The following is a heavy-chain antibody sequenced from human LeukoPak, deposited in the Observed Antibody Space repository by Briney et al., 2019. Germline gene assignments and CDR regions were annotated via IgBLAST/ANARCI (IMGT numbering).Heavy chain of an antibody. J-gene: IGHJ4*02. D-gene: IGHD1-14*01. Sequence: GGSLRLSCAASGFTFSSCGFNWVRQAPGKGLEWVSSIGPTGADRYYADSVRGRFTISRDNAKNSMYLQMDSLRDEDTAVYYCATETIGRHYDYWGQGTLLTVSS. CDR1: GFTFSSCG. V-gene: IGHV3-21*01. CDR3: ATETIGRHYDY. CDR2: IGPTGADR.